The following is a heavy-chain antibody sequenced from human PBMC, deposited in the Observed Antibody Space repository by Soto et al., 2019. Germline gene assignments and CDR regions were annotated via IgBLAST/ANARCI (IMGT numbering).Heavy chain of an antibody. CDR2: ISAGGGST. J-gene: IGHJ4*02. D-gene: IGHD2-8*01. Sequence: DVQLLESGGGLVQPGGSLRLSCAAAGFTFDSYAMTWVRQAPGKGLEWVSTISAGGGSTYYADSVKGRLTISRDNSKTTVYLHLSSLRAQEPAVYFCAAARPPGNGFPPYYLNYWGLGTLVTVSS. CDR3: AAARPPGNGFPPYYLNY. V-gene: IGHV3-23*01. CDR1: GFTFDSYA.